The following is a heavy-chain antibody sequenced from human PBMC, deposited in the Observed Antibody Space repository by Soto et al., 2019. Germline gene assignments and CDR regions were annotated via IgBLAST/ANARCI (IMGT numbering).Heavy chain of an antibody. Sequence: ASVKVSCKASGGTFSSYAISWVRQAPGQGLEWMGGIIPIFGTANYAQKFQGRVTITADKSTSTAYMELRSLRSEDTAVYYCARGFTLGYCSGGSSFPRGFEYWGQGPIFTVSS. J-gene: IGHJ4*02. D-gene: IGHD2-15*01. CDR1: GGTFSSYA. CDR2: IIPIFGTA. CDR3: ARGFTLGYCSGGSSFPRGFEY. V-gene: IGHV1-69*06.